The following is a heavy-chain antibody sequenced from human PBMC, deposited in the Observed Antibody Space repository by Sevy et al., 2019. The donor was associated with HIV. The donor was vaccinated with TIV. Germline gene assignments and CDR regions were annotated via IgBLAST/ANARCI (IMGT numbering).Heavy chain of an antibody. V-gene: IGHV3-30*18. J-gene: IGHJ4*01. Sequence: GGSLRLSCAASGFTFSRFGMNWVRQAPGKGLEWVARISSDGNDYAEPVKGRFTISRDNSKNTLHLQMNSLKTEDTSIYYCAKGKYHVDYWGHGTLFTFSS. CDR3: AKGKYHVDY. CDR2: ISSDGN. CDR1: GFTFSRFG.